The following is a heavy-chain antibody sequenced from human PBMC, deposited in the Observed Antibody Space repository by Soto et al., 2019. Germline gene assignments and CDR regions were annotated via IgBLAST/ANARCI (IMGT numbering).Heavy chain of an antibody. D-gene: IGHD2-15*01. CDR1: GGSISSTNW. Sequence: QVQLQQSGPRLARPSGTLSLTCLVSGGSISSTNWWTWVRETPGKRLEWIGEIDHTGSTKYNPSLKNRVNKSLDKSNNQYSLSLKSVTAEDTAVYYCATLPPRIVVVVLPIPSWGQGTLVTVSS. CDR3: ATLPPRIVVVVLPIPS. V-gene: IGHV4-4*02. CDR2: IDHTGST. J-gene: IGHJ4*02.